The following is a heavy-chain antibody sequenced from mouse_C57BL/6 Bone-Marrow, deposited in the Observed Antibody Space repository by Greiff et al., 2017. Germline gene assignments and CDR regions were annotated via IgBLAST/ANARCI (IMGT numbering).Heavy chain of an antibody. V-gene: IGHV3-6*01. Sequence: EVKLVESGPGLVKPSQSLSLTCSVTGYSFTSGYYWNWIRQFPGNKLEWMGYISYDGSNNYNPSLKNRISITRDTSKNQFFLKLNSVTTEDTATYYCAREKTAQASFAYWGQGTLVTVSA. CDR3: AREKTAQASFAY. CDR2: ISYDGSN. J-gene: IGHJ3*01. CDR1: GYSFTSGYY. D-gene: IGHD3-2*02.